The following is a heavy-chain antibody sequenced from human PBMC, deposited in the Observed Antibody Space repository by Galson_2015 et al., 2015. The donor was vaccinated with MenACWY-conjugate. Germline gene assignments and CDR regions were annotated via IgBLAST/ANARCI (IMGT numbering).Heavy chain of an antibody. V-gene: IGHV3-53*01. Sequence: SLRLSCAASGFTVSSNYMSWVRQAPGKGLEWVSVIYSGGSTYYADSVKGRFTISRDNSKNTLYLQMNSLRAEDTAVYYCAREASGGVVDPWGQGTLVTVSS. CDR3: AREASGGVVDP. J-gene: IGHJ5*02. D-gene: IGHD3-3*01. CDR1: GFTVSSNY. CDR2: IYSGGST.